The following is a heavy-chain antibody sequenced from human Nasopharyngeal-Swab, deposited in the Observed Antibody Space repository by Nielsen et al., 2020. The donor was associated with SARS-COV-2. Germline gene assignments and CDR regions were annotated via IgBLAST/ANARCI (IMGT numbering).Heavy chain of an antibody. CDR3: AKDRGCSGGNCYVHWYFDL. J-gene: IGHJ2*01. CDR1: GFTFSGYA. V-gene: IGHV3-23*01. Sequence: LSLTCAASGFTFSGYAMSWVRQAPGKGLEWVSAIGGTGGSTYYADSVKGQFTISRDNSKNTLYLQMNSLRAEDTAVYYCAKDRGCSGGNCYVHWYFDLWGRGTLVTVSS. D-gene: IGHD2-15*01. CDR2: IGGTGGST.